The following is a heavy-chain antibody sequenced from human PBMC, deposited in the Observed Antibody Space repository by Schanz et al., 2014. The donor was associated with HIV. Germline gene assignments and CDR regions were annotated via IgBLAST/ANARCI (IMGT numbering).Heavy chain of an antibody. CDR3: ARDQGYCAGSTCYSWYYFDS. Sequence: QVQLVESGGGLVKPGGSLRLSCAASRFTFSDYHMNWIRQAPGKGLEWVSYISSSGSTVYSADSVEGRFTVSRDNAKNSLFLQMNSLRVEDTAVYYCARDQGYCAGSTCYSWYYFDSWGQGTPVTVSS. D-gene: IGHD2-21*02. CDR2: ISSSGSTV. V-gene: IGHV3-11*01. J-gene: IGHJ4*02. CDR1: RFTFSDYH.